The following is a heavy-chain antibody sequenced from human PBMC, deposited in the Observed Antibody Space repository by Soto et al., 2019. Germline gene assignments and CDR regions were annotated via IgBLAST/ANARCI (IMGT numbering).Heavy chain of an antibody. Sequence: SETLSLTCTVSGGSISSYYWSWIRQPPGKGLEWIGYIFYSGSTNYNPSLKSRVTISVDTSKNQFSLKLSSVTAADTAVYYCARHDYCGSGNKYYYYGMDVRGQGTTVTVSS. CDR3: ARHDYCGSGNKYYYYGMDV. CDR2: IFYSGST. D-gene: IGHD3-10*01. J-gene: IGHJ6*02. V-gene: IGHV4-59*08. CDR1: GGSISSYY.